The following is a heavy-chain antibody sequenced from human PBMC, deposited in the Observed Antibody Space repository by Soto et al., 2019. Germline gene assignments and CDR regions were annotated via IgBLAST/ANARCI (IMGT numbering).Heavy chain of an antibody. V-gene: IGHV2-5*02. CDR3: AHSRYYDSSGYYYNWFDP. CDR2: IFWDDDK. Sequence: GSGPTLVNPTQTLTLTCTFSGFSLSTSGVAVGWIRQAPRKAPEWLAFIFWDDDKRYSPSLENRLTITKDTSKNQVVLTMTNMDPVDTATYYCAHSRYYDSSGYYYNWFDPWGQGTLVTVSS. J-gene: IGHJ5*02. D-gene: IGHD3-22*01. CDR1: GFSLSTSGVA.